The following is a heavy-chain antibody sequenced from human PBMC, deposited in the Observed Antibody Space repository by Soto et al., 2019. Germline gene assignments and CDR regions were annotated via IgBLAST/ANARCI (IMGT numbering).Heavy chain of an antibody. Sequence: SETLSLTCAVYGGSFSGYYWSWIRQPPGKGLEWIGEINHSGSTNYNPSLKSRVTISVDTSKNQFSLKLSSVTAADTAVYYCARDLFYGSGSSLFDYWGQGTLVTVSS. CDR2: INHSGST. V-gene: IGHV4-34*01. CDR3: ARDLFYGSGSSLFDY. CDR1: GGSFSGYY. D-gene: IGHD3-10*01. J-gene: IGHJ4*02.